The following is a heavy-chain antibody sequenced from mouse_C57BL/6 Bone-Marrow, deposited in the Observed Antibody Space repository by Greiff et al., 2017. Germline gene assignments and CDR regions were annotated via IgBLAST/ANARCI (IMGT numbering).Heavy chain of an antibody. Sequence: EVQGVESGGGLVKPGGSLKLFCAASGFTFSSYAMSWVRQTPEKRLEWVATISDGGSYTYYPDNVKGRFTISRDNAKNNLYLQMSHLKSEDTAMYYCARDGGPLTTVVATDYWGQGTTLTVSS. CDR3: ARDGGPLTTVVATDY. D-gene: IGHD1-1*01. CDR1: GFTFSSYA. V-gene: IGHV5-4*01. CDR2: ISDGGSYT. J-gene: IGHJ2*01.